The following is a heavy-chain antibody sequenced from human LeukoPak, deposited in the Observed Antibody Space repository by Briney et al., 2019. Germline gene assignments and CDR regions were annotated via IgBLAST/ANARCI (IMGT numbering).Heavy chain of an antibody. J-gene: IGHJ3*02. CDR1: GFTFSIYS. Sequence: TGGSLRLSCAASGFTFSIYSMNWVRQAPGKGLEWISYITGSSSPIYYADSVKGRFTISRDNSKNTLYVHMNSLRAEDTAIYYCAKDYVGQVPDAFDIWGQGTMVTVSS. CDR3: AKDYVGQVPDAFDI. CDR2: ITGSSSPI. D-gene: IGHD1-26*01. V-gene: IGHV3-48*01.